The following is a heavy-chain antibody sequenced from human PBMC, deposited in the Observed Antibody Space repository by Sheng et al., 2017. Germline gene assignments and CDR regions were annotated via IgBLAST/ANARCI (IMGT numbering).Heavy chain of an antibody. D-gene: IGHD3-3*01. V-gene: IGHV3-30*04. J-gene: IGHJ6*03. CDR2: ISYHGTNK. Sequence: QVQLVESGGGVVQPGTTLRLSCAASGFTFSNYAMHWVRQAPGKGPEWVALISYHGTNKYYADSVKGRFTISRDNSQNTLYLQMNSLRAEDTAVYYCARPDDFWDYYYNMDVWGQGTTVTVSS. CDR1: GFTFSNYA. CDR3: ARPDDFWDYYYNMDV.